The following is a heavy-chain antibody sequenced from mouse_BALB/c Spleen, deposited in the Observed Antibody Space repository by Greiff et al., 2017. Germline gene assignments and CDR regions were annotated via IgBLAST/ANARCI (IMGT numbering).Heavy chain of an antibody. D-gene: IGHD3-1*01. CDR2: ISSGGST. CDR1: GFTFSSYA. Sequence: DVMLVESGGGLVKPGGSLKLSCAASGFTFSSYAMSWVRQTPEKRLEWVASISSGGSTYYPDSVKGRFTISRDNARNILYLQMSSLRSEDTAMYYCARGREGLCLDYWGQGTTLTVSS. CDR3: ARGREGLCLDY. J-gene: IGHJ2*01. V-gene: IGHV5-6-5*01.